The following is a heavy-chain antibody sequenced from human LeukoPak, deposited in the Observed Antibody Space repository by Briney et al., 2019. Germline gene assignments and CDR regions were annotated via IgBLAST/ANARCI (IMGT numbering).Heavy chain of an antibody. J-gene: IGHJ4*02. CDR3: ARDLSAYSSGWYFDY. CDR1: GFTFSTYW. V-gene: IGHV3-7*01. Sequence: GGSLRLSCAASGFTFSTYWMNWVRQAPGRGLEWVANIKVDGSEEYYTDSVEGRFTISRDNAKNSLYLQMNSLRAEDTAVYYCARDLSAYSSGWYFDYWGQGTLVTVSS. CDR2: IKVDGSEE. D-gene: IGHD6-19*01.